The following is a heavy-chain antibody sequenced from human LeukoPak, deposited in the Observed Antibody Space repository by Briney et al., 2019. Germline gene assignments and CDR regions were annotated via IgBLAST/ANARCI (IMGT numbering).Heavy chain of an antibody. Sequence: KTGGSLRLSCAASGFTSSSYTMHWVRQIPGERPEWVSSISGDTTYIYYADSLKGRFTISRDNTNTSLFLQMNSLRAEDTATYLCARRGTDASFSFFDVWGQGTMVTVSS. V-gene: IGHV3-21*01. CDR1: GFTSSSYT. D-gene: IGHD1-1*01. CDR3: ARRGTDASFSFFDV. J-gene: IGHJ3*01. CDR2: ISGDTTYI.